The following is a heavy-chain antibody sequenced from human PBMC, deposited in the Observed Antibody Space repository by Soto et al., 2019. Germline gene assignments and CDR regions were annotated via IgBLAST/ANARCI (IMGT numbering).Heavy chain of an antibody. V-gene: IGHV3-74*03. J-gene: IGHJ4*02. CDR1: GFTFSAHW. CDR3: ARMTSTGTTFDY. Sequence: EVQLVESGGGLVQPGGSLRLSCAASGFTFSAHWMHWVRQVPGKGLEWVSRISGDGSITTYADSVKGRLTISRDSPKNTLYLKMDSLRVEDTAVYFCARMTSTGTTFDYWGQGTLVTVSS. D-gene: IGHD1-1*01. CDR2: ISGDGSIT.